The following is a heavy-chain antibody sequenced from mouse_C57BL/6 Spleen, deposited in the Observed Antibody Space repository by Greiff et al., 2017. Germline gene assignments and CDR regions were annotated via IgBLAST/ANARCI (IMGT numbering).Heavy chain of an antibody. V-gene: IGHV1-52*01. D-gene: IGHD1-1*01. Sequence: QVQLQQPGAELVRPGSSVKLSCKASGYTFTSYWMHWVKQRPIQGLEWIGNIDPSDSETYYNQKFKDKATLTVDKSSSTAYMQLSSLTSEDSAVYYCARNCCGSAWFAYWGQGTLVTVSA. CDR3: ARNCCGSAWFAY. CDR1: GYTFTSYW. CDR2: IDPSDSET. J-gene: IGHJ3*01.